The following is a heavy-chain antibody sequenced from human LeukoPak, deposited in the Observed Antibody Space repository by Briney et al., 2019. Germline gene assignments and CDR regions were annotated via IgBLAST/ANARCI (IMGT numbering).Heavy chain of an antibody. V-gene: IGHV4-59*01. Sequence: PSEPLSLTCAVSGGSITTYYWTWLRQPPGQALEWIGYIYYTGNTKYNPSLESRVTISIDTSKNAFSLKIYSVNAADTAVYFCASGSVVTALDQWGQGTLVTVSS. D-gene: IGHD2-21*02. CDR1: GGSITTYY. CDR2: IYYTGNT. J-gene: IGHJ4*02. CDR3: ASGSVVTALDQ.